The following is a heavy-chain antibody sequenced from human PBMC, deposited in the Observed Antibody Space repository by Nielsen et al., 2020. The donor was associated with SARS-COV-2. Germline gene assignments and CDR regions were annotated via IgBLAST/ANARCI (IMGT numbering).Heavy chain of an antibody. V-gene: IGHV5-10-1*01. CDR2: IDPSDSYT. Sequence: GESLKISCKGSENSFTDHWITWVRQVPGKGLEWVGRIDPSDSYTNYSPSFQGHVTISADRAISTAFLQWSSLRASDSAMYYCARPASGTYQNPDSWGQGTLVTVTS. D-gene: IGHD1-26*01. J-gene: IGHJ4*02. CDR1: ENSFTDHW. CDR3: ARPASGTYQNPDS.